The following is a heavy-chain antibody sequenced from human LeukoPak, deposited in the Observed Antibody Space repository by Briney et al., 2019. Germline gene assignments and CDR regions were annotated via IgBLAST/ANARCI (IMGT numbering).Heavy chain of an antibody. CDR1: GGSISGDNW. Sequence: SETLSLTCAVSGGSISGDNWWSWVRQPPGKGLEWIGEVDHSGTTNYNPSPKSRVTISVDKSKNQFSLKMNSVTAADTAVYYCAKGDRGGYLDFDSWGQGTLVTVSS. D-gene: IGHD3-22*01. V-gene: IGHV4-4*02. J-gene: IGHJ4*02. CDR2: VDHSGTT. CDR3: AKGDRGGYLDFDS.